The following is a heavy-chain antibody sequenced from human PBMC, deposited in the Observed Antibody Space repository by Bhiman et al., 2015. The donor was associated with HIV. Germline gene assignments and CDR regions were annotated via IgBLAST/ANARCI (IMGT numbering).Heavy chain of an antibody. CDR3: ARAEMLGFGLLDY. CDR2: ISSSSSYI. CDR1: GFTFSSYI. J-gene: IGHJ4*02. D-gene: IGHD3-10*01. V-gene: IGHV3-21*04. Sequence: EVQLVESGGGLVKPGGSLRLSCAASGFTFSSYIMNWVRQAPGKGLEWVSSISSSSSYIYYADSVKGRFTISRDNAKNSLYLQMNSLRAEDTAVYYCARAEMLGFGLLDYWGQGTLVTVSS.